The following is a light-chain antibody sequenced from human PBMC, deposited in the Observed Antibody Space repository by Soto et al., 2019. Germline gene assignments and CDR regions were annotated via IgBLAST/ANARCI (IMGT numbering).Light chain of an antibody. J-gene: IGLJ2*01. CDR2: EVT. CDR3: CSYRSSSTLV. Sequence: QSALTQPPSASGSPGQSVTISCTGTSSDVGGYNYVSWYQQHPGKAPKLMIYEVTKRPSGVPDRFSGSKSGNTASLTISGLQAEDEADYFCCSYRSSSTLVFGGGTKLTVL. CDR1: SSDVGGYNY. V-gene: IGLV2-8*01.